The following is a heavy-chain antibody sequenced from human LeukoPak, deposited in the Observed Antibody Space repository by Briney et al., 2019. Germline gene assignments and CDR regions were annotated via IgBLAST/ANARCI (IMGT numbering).Heavy chain of an antibody. CDR1: GYTFTGCY. J-gene: IGHJ6*03. CDR3: ARDGTDRYQLLKRYYYYYYMDV. D-gene: IGHD2-2*01. V-gene: IGHV1-2*02. Sequence: EASVKVSCKASGYTFTGCYMHWVRQAPGQGLEWMGWINPNSGGTNYAQKFQGRVTMTRDTSISTAYMELSRLRSDDTAVYYCARDGTDRYQLLKRYYYYYYMDVWGKGTTVTVSS. CDR2: INPNSGGT.